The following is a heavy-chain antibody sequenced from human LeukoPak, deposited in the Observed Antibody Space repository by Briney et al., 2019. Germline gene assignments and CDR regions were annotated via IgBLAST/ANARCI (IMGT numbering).Heavy chain of an antibody. CDR1: GYTFTSYY. CDR3: ARDENWFEP. CDR2: INTSGGST. V-gene: IGHV1-46*01. Sequence: ASVKVSCKASGYTFTSYYMHWVRQAPGQGLEWMGIINTSGGSTRYAKKFQGRVTMTRDTSTSTVYMELSSLRSEDTAVYYCARDENWFEPWGQGTLVTVSS. J-gene: IGHJ5*02.